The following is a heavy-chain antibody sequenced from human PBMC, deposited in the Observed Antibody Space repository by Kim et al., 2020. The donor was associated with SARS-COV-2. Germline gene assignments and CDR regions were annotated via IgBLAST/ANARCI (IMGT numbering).Heavy chain of an antibody. CDR2: MYHSGTT. V-gene: IGHV4-38-2*02. D-gene: IGHD1-26*01. J-gene: IGHJ4*02. Sequence: SETLSLTCTVSGYSISSGYYWGWIRQPPGKGLDWIGSMYHSGTTYYNPSLKSRVTISLDTSKNQVSLRLSSVTAADTAVYYCATSLRFAEPPDYWGQGT. CDR3: ATSLRFAEPPDY. CDR1: GYSISSGYY.